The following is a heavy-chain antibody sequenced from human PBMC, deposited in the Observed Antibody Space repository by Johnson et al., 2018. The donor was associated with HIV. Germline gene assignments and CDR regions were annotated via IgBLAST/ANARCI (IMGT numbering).Heavy chain of an antibody. CDR2: ISYDGSNK. Sequence: QVQLVESGGGVVQPGRSLRLSCAASGFSFSSYAMHWVRQAPGKGLEWVAVISYDGSNKYYADSVKGRFTISRDNSKNTLYLQMNSLRAEDTAVYYWAIDLSRYIAVATFDAFDIWGQGTMVTVSS. CDR1: GFSFSSYA. V-gene: IGHV3-30-3*01. CDR3: AIDLSRYIAVATFDAFDI. D-gene: IGHD6-19*01. J-gene: IGHJ3*02.